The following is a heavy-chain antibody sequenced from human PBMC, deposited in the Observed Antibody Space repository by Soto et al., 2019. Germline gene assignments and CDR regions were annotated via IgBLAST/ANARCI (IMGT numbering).Heavy chain of an antibody. J-gene: IGHJ4*02. CDR3: AREASVLIPAAQPSRFDS. Sequence: RASVKVSCKGFGYSSMKYGINWVRQAPGQGLEWVGWISPYSGYTHSAQKFHGRLTLTTDTAASTAYMELRILRSADTALYYCAREASVLIPAAQPSRFDSWGQGTLVTVSS. D-gene: IGHD2-2*01. CDR1: GYSSMKYG. CDR2: ISPYSGYT. V-gene: IGHV1-18*01.